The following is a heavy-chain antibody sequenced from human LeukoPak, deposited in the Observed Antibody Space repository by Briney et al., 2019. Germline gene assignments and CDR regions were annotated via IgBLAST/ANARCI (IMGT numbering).Heavy chain of an antibody. V-gene: IGHV4-39*07. D-gene: IGHD3-22*01. Sequence: SETLSLTCTVSGGSISSSSYYWGWIRQPPGKGLEWIGSIYYSGSTYYNPSLKSRVTISVDTSKNQFSLKLSSVTAADTAVYYCARLDYYDSSGYSHYMDVWGKGTTVTISS. CDR1: GGSISSSSYY. CDR3: ARLDYYDSSGYSHYMDV. J-gene: IGHJ6*03. CDR2: IYYSGST.